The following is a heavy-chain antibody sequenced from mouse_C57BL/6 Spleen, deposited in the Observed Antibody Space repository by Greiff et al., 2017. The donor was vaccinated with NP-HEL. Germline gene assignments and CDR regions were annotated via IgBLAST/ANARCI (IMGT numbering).Heavy chain of an antibody. J-gene: IGHJ4*01. CDR1: GFTFSSYA. CDR3: ARDQTETGAMDY. D-gene: IGHD4-1*01. CDR2: ISDGGSYT. Sequence: EVLLVESGGGLVKPGGSLKLSCAASGFTFSSYAMSWVRQTPEKRLEWVATISDGGSYTYYPDNVKGRFTISRDNAKNNLYLQMSHLKSEDTAVYYCARDQTETGAMDYWGQGTSVTVSS. V-gene: IGHV5-4*01.